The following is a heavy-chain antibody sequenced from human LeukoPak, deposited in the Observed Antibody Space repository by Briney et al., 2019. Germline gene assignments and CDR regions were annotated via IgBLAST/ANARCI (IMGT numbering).Heavy chain of an antibody. D-gene: IGHD1-20*01. CDR1: GGSFSGYY. CDR2: INHSGST. V-gene: IGHV4-34*01. Sequence: PSETLSLTCAVYGGSFSGYYWSWIRQPPGKGLEWIGEINHSGSTNYNPSLKSRVTISVDTSKNQFSLKLSSVTAADTAVYYCARAVTGTPAGLDYWGQGTLVTVSS. J-gene: IGHJ4*02. CDR3: ARAVTGTPAGLDY.